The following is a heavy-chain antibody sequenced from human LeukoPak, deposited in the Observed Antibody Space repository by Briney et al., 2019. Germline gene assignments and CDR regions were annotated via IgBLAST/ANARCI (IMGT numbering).Heavy chain of an antibody. CDR3: AKDYYGSGSYYTGPTDY. CDR1: GFTFSSYG. CDR2: IRYDGGNK. Sequence: PGGSLRLSCAASGFTFSSYGMHWVRQAPGRGLEWVAFIRYDGGNKYYADSVKGRFTISRDNSKNTLYLQMNSLRAEDTAVYYYAKDYYGSGSYYTGPTDYWGQGTLVTVSS. V-gene: IGHV3-30*02. D-gene: IGHD3-10*01. J-gene: IGHJ4*02.